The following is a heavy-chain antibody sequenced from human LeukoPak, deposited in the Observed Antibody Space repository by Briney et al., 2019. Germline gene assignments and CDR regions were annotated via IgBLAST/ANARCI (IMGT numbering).Heavy chain of an antibody. V-gene: IGHV4-39*01. CDR3: ARQVDYYGSGGPRGYYYMDV. J-gene: IGHJ6*03. Sequence: PSETLSLTCSVSGCPISSRRYYWGSFRQPPGKGLEGIGSIYYSGSTYHYPSLNSRVTISVDTAKNQFSLKLSSVTAADTAVYYCARQVDYYGSGGPRGYYYMDVWGKGTTVTVSS. CDR1: GCPISSRRYY. D-gene: IGHD3-10*01. CDR2: IYYSGST.